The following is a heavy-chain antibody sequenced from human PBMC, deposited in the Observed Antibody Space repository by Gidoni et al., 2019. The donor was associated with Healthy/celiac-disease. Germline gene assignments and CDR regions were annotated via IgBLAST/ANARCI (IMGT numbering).Heavy chain of an antibody. Sequence: EVQLLESGGGLVQPGGSLRLSCAASGFSFSSYAMSWVRQAPGKGLEWVSAISGSGGSTYYAESVKGRFTISRDNSKNTLYLQMNSLRAEDTAVYYCARAMRGIRQWLASFDYWGQGTLVTVSS. D-gene: IGHD6-19*01. CDR2: ISGSGGST. V-gene: IGHV3-23*01. CDR3: ARAMRGIRQWLASFDY. J-gene: IGHJ4*02. CDR1: GFSFSSYA.